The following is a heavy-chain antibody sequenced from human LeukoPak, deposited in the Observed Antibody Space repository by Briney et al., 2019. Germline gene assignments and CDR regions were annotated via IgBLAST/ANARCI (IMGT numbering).Heavy chain of an antibody. J-gene: IGHJ4*02. CDR2: LNPSGDKT. V-gene: IGHV3-23*01. D-gene: IGHD2-21*01. CDR3: AKDSAYIQFVD. CDR1: GFTFRRHG. Sequence: GGSLRLSCVASGFTFRRHGMNWVRQAPGKGLEWVSGLNPSGDKTYYVDSVKGRFTISRDNSKDTVYLQMNSLGIESTAVYFCAKDSAYIQFVDWGQGTLVTVSS.